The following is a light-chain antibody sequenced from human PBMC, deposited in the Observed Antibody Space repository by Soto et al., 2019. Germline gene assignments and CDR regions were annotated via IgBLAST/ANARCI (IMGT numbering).Light chain of an antibody. J-gene: IGKJ4*01. Sequence: EIMMTQSPATLSVSPGERATLSCRAIQRVSRNLAWYQQHPGQAPRLLIYVESSRATGIPARFSGSGSGTDFALTISSLESEDCASYYCQQYNKWPLTFGGGTKVEIK. V-gene: IGKV3D-15*01. CDR3: QQYNKWPLT. CDR2: VES. CDR1: QRVSRN.